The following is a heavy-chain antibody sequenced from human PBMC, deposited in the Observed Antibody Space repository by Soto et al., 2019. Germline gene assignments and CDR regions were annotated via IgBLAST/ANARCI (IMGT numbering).Heavy chain of an antibody. CDR3: ASRPSGSGFDP. V-gene: IGHV4-30-2*01. Sequence: SETLSLTCTVSGGSISSGDYYWIWIRQPPGKGLEWIGYIYHSGSTYYSPSLKSRVTISVDRSKNQFSLKLSSVTAADTAVYYCASRPSGSGFDPWGQGTLVTVS. CDR2: IYHSGST. D-gene: IGHD1-26*01. CDR1: GGSISSGDYY. J-gene: IGHJ5*02.